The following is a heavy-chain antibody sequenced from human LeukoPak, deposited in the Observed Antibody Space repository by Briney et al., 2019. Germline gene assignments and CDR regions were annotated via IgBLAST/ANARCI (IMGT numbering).Heavy chain of an antibody. CDR2: IDWDEDK. CDR1: GFSLTTRGMG. Sequence: SGPALVKPTETLTLTFSCSGFSLTTRGMGVDWIRQPPGKSLEWLARIDWDEDKFYSTSLKTRLPISKDSSKNHVDLTMTNLDPVDTATYYCARMRSDASGLIEYWGQGTLVTVS. J-gene: IGHJ4*02. D-gene: IGHD2-8*01. CDR3: ARMRSDASGLIEY. V-gene: IGHV2-70*04.